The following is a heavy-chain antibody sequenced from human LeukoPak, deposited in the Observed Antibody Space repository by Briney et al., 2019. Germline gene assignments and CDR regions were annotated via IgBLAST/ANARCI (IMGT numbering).Heavy chain of an antibody. V-gene: IGHV1-69*05. Sequence: ASVKVSCKASGGTFSSYAISWVRQAPGQGLEWMGGIIPIFGTANYAQKFQGRVTITTDESTSTAYMELSSLRSEDTAVYYCARGLYYDLWSGYLGTGDYYYYYMDVWGKGTTVTVPS. CDR2: IIPIFGTA. D-gene: IGHD3-3*01. CDR1: GGTFSSYA. J-gene: IGHJ6*03. CDR3: ARGLYYDLWSGYLGTGDYYYYYMDV.